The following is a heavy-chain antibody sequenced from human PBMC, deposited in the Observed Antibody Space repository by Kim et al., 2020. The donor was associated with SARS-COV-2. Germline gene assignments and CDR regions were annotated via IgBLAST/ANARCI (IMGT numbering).Heavy chain of an antibody. V-gene: IGHV3-30*18. J-gene: IGHJ4*02. Sequence: GGSLRLSCAASGFTFSSYGMHWVRQAPGKGLEWVAVISYDGSNKYYADSVKGRFTISRDNSKNTLYLQMNSLRAEDTAVYYCAKDISEYQLLSGYSEGYFDYWGQGTLVTVSS. CDR3: AKDISEYQLLSGYSEGYFDY. D-gene: IGHD2-2*01. CDR2: ISYDGSNK. CDR1: GFTFSSYG.